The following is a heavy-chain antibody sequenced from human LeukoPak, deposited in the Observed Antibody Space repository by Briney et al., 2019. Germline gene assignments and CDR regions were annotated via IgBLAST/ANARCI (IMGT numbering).Heavy chain of an antibody. Sequence: GGSLRLSCAASGFTFSTYAMSWVRQAPGNGLEWVSSISGGGGSTNYAGSVMGRFTISRDNSKSTLYLQMNSLRAEDTAVYYCARDRTYSSSSVDYWGQGTLVTVSS. CDR1: GFTFSTYA. CDR3: ARDRTYSSSSVDY. D-gene: IGHD6-6*01. J-gene: IGHJ4*02. CDR2: ISGGGGST. V-gene: IGHV3-23*01.